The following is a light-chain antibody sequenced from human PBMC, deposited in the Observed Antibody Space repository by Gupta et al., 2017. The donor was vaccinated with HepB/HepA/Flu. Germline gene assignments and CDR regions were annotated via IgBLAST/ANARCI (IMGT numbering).Light chain of an antibody. J-gene: IGLJ2*01. Sequence: QSLLTQSPSAPGTPGQTFSFPSSVSNSNIGSNTVNWYQQLPGTAPKLLIFSNNLRPSGVPDRFSGSKSGTSASLAISGIQSEDEADYYCAAWDDSLSGRVFGGGTKLTVL. CDR2: SNN. CDR1: NSNIGSNT. V-gene: IGLV1-44*01. CDR3: AAWDDSLSGRV.